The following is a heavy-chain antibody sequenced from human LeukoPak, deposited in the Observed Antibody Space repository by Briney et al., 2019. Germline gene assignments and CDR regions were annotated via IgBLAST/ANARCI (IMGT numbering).Heavy chain of an antibody. CDR1: GFTFSASW. CDR3: ARDSAYSSFDY. J-gene: IGHJ4*02. CDR2: SNPDESER. V-gene: IGHV3-7*03. Sequence: GGSLRLSCAASGFTFSASWMNWVRQAPGKGLEWVASSNPDESERYYIDSVRGRFTISRDNAENTLYLQMNSLRAEDTAVYYCARDSAYSSFDYRGQGTVVSVSS. D-gene: IGHD3-22*01.